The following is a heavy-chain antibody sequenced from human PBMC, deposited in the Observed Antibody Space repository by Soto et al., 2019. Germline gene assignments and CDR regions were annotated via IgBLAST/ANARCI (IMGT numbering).Heavy chain of an antibody. CDR3: AREGREYYYDSSGYVPTSRYYGMDV. J-gene: IGHJ6*02. CDR2: INPSGGST. CDR1: GYTFTSYY. D-gene: IGHD3-22*01. V-gene: IGHV1-46*01. Sequence: ASVKVSCKASGYTFTSYYMHWVRQAPGQGLEWMGIINPSGGSTSYAQKFQGRVTMTRDTSTSTVYMELSSLRSEDTAVYYCAREGREYYYDSSGYVPTSRYYGMDVWGQGTTVTVSS.